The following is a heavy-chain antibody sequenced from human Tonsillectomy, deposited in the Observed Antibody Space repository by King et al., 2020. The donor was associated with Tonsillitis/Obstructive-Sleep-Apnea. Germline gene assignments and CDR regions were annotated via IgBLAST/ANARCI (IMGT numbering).Heavy chain of an antibody. J-gene: IGHJ6*03. D-gene: IGHD3-3*01. Sequence: VQLVESGGVLIQPGGSLRLSCAASGFTVSSNYMSWVRQAPGKGLEWVSVIYSGDSTYYADSVKGRFNISRDNSKNTLYLQMNSLRAEDTAVYYCARGTSDFWIDYWNYMDVWGKGTTVTVSS. V-gene: IGHV3-53*01. CDR1: GFTVSSNY. CDR3: ARGTSDFWIDYWNYMDV. CDR2: IYSGDST.